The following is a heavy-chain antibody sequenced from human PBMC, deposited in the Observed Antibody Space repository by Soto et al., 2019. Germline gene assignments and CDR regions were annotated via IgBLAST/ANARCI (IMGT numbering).Heavy chain of an antibody. Sequence: PSETLSLTCAVYGGSFSGYYWSWIRQPPGKGLERIGEINHSGSNNYNPSLKSRVTISVDTFKNQFSLKLSSVTAADTAVYYCACTMVRGVIITGWFDPWGQGTLVTVSS. J-gene: IGHJ5*02. V-gene: IGHV4-34*01. CDR2: INHSGSN. D-gene: IGHD3-10*01. CDR3: ACTMVRGVIITGWFDP. CDR1: GGSFSGYY.